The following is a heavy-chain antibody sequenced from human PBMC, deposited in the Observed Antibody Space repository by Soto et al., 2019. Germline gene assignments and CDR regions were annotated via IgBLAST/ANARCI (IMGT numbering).Heavy chain of an antibody. CDR1: GFTFHNYA. J-gene: IGHJ4*02. Sequence: EVQLVESGGGLVQPGRSLRLSCAVSGFTFHNYAMHWVRQAPGKGLEWVSCISWNSGHIAYADSVKGRVTISRDNTKNFLYLEMNSLRPEDTALYYCVKEQHSSWYYFDNWGQGTLVTVSS. CDR2: ISWNSGHI. V-gene: IGHV3-9*01. D-gene: IGHD6-13*01. CDR3: VKEQHSSWYYFDN.